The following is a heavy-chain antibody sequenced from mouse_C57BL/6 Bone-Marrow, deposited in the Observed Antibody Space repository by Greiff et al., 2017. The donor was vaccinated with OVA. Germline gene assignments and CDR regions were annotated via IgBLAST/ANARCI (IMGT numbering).Heavy chain of an antibody. Sequence: EVKLVESGGGLVQPKGSLKLSCAASGFSFNTYAMNWVRQAPGKGLEWVARIRSKSNNYATYYADSVKDRFTISRDDSESMLYLQMNNLKTEDTAMYYCVRQGLYGSSYGFAYWGQVTLVTVSA. CDR3: VRQGLYGSSYGFAY. CDR2: IRSKSNNYAT. V-gene: IGHV10-1*01. J-gene: IGHJ3*01. D-gene: IGHD1-1*01. CDR1: GFSFNTYA.